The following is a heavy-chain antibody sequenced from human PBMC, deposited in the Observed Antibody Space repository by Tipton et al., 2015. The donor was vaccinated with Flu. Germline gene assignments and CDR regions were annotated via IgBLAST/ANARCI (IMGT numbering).Heavy chain of an antibody. J-gene: IGHJ1*01. Sequence: QSGPEVKKPGESLKISCKGSGYSFTSYWIGWVRQMPGEGLALMGIIYPGDSDTRYSPSFQGQVTISADKYISTAYLQWSSLTASDTAMYYCVRHGSIAVTGSEYFLHWGQFTLVTVYS. D-gene: IGHD6-19*01. CDR1: GYSFTSYW. V-gene: IGHV5-51*01. CDR2: IYPGDSDT. CDR3: VRHGSIAVTGSEYFLH.